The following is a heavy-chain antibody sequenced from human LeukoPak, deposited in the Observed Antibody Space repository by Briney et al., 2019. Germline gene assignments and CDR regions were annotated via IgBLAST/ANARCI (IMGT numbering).Heavy chain of an antibody. CDR1: GGTFTSYA. D-gene: IGHD3-16*01. V-gene: IGHV1-69*05. CDR2: NITIFGTA. CDR3: ARGPFGGSPRTRYYYYIDV. J-gene: IGHJ6*03. Sequence: GASVKVSCKASGGTFTSYAISWVRQAPGAGLEWMGGNITIFGTANYAQKFLGRVTITTDESTSTASMHLPSLISEDTAVYYCARGPFGGSPRTRYYYYIDVWGKGTTVSVSS.